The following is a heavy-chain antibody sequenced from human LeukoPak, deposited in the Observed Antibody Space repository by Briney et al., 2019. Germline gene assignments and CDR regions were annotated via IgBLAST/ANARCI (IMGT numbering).Heavy chain of an antibody. V-gene: IGHV4-39*07. CDR3: ARDLTGWDY. J-gene: IGHJ4*02. CDR1: GGSISSSSYY. Sequence: ASETLSLTCTVSGGSISSSSYYWGWLRQPPGKGLEWIGSIYYSGSTYYNPPLKSRVTISVDTSKNQFSLKLSSVTAADTAVYYCARDLTGWDYWGQGTLVTVSS. CDR2: IYYSGST. D-gene: IGHD3-9*01.